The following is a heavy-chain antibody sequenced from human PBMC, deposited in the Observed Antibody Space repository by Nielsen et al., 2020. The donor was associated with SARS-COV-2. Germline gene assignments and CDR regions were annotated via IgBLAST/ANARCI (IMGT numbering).Heavy chain of an antibody. J-gene: IGHJ2*01. CDR2: IKQDGSEK. Sequence: GESLKISCAASGFNFSSYWMSWVRQAPGKGLEWVANIKQDGSEKYYVDSVKGRFTISRDNAKNSLYLQMNSLRAEDTAVYYCARHYGDYDWYFDLWGRGTLVTVSS. CDR1: GFNFSSYW. V-gene: IGHV3-7*01. CDR3: ARHYGDYDWYFDL. D-gene: IGHD4-17*01.